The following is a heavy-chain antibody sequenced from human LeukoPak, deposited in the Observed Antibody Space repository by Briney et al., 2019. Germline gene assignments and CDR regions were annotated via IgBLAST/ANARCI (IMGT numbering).Heavy chain of an antibody. V-gene: IGHV1-69*01. CDR1: GGTFSSYA. D-gene: IGHD3-22*01. Sequence: LGASVKVSCKASGGTFSSYAISWVRQAPGQGLEWMGGIIPIFGTANYAQKFQGRVTITADESTSTAYMELSSLRSEDTAVYYCARGGLYDSMPFDYWGQGTLVTVSS. CDR3: ARGGLYDSMPFDY. J-gene: IGHJ4*02. CDR2: IIPIFGTA.